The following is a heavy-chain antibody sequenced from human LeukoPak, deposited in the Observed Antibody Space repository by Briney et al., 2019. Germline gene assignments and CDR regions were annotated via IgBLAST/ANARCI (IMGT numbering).Heavy chain of an antibody. CDR1: GFTFTTYN. V-gene: IGHV3-48*01. J-gene: IGHJ4*01. Sequence: PGGSLSLSCSASGFTFTTYNMNWVRQAPGKGLEWVSYISSSSSTIYYADSVKGRFTISRDNAKNSLYLQMNSLRAEDTAVYYCARDFLEDSYWGQGTLVTVSS. CDR3: ARDFLEDSY. D-gene: IGHD3-3*01. CDR2: ISSSSSTI.